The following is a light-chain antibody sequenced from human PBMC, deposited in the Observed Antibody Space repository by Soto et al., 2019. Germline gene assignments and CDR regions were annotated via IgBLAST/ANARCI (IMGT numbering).Light chain of an antibody. V-gene: IGKV1-39*01. CDR2: AAS. CDR1: QSISSY. CDR3: QQSYSTPQT. J-gene: IGKJ1*01. Sequence: DLQMTQSPSSLSASVGDRVTITCRASQSISSYLNWYQQKPGKAPKLLIYAASSLQSGVPSRFSGSGSVTDFTLTICSLQPEDFATYYCQQSYSTPQTFGQGTKV.